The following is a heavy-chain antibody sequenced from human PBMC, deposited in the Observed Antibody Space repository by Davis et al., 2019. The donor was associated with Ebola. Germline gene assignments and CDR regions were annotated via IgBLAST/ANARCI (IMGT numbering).Heavy chain of an antibody. CDR2: ISSSSSYT. CDR3: ANVDTALDY. D-gene: IGHD5-18*01. V-gene: IGHV3-11*06. J-gene: IGHJ4*02. Sequence: GESLKISCAASGFTVSSNYMSWIRQAPGKGLEWVSSISSSSSYTNYADSVKGRFTISRDNAKNSLYLQMNSLRAEDTAVYYCANVDTALDYWGQGTLVTVSS. CDR1: GFTVSSNY.